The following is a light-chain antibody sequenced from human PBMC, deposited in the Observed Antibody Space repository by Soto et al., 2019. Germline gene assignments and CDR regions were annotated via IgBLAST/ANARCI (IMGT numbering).Light chain of an antibody. CDR3: QQRRAYPHT. CDR1: QTINDY. V-gene: IGKV1-9*01. CDR2: PAS. J-gene: IGKJ2*01. Sequence: DIQLTQSPSFLSASVGDRVTVTCRASQTINDYLAWFQKKEGKAPELLLYPASTLQGGVPSRFSGHGSGIEFTLTISSLQPEDFATYDCQQRRAYPHTFGQGTKLEI.